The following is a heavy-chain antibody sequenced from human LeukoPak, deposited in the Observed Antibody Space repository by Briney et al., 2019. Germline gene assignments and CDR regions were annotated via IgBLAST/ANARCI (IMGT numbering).Heavy chain of an antibody. J-gene: IGHJ6*02. CDR3: ATRAGHYYDSSGYYYYGMDV. D-gene: IGHD3-22*01. CDR1: GGSFSGYY. V-gene: IGHV4-34*01. CDR2: INHSGST. Sequence: SETLSLTCAVYGGSFSGYYWSWIRQPPGKGLEWIGEINHSGSTNYKPSLKSRVTISVDTSKKQFSLKLSSVTAADTAVYYCATRAGHYYDSSGYYYYGMDVWGQGTTVTVSS.